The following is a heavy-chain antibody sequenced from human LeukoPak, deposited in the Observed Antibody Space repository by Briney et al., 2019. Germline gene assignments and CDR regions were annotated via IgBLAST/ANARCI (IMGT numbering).Heavy chain of an antibody. CDR2: IYPGDSDT. CDR3: ARHLPNRIFGVVIYRSNDAFDI. D-gene: IGHD3-3*01. Sequence: GESLKISCKGPGYSFTSYWIGWVRQMPGKGLEWMGIIYPGDSDTRYSPSFQGQVTISADKSISTAYLQWSSLKASDTAMYYCARHLPNRIFGVVIYRSNDAFDIWGQGTMVTVSS. J-gene: IGHJ3*02. V-gene: IGHV5-51*01. CDR1: GYSFTSYW.